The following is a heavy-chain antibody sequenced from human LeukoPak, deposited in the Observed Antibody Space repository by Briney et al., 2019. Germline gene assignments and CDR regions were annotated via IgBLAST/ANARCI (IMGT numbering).Heavy chain of an antibody. CDR3: ARGEMSAMLDY. Sequence: PGGSLRLSCAASGFTFSSYSMSWVRQAPGKGLEWVSLVSSSRSSIYYADSVKGRFTISRDNAKKSLYLQMSSLRAEDTAVYYCARGEMSAMLDYWGQGTLVTVSS. CDR1: GFTFSSYS. V-gene: IGHV3-21*01. D-gene: IGHD2-2*01. J-gene: IGHJ4*02. CDR2: VSSSRSSI.